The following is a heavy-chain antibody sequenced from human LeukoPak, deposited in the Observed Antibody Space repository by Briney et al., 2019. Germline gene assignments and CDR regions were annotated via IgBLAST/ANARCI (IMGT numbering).Heavy chain of an antibody. D-gene: IGHD3-22*01. Sequence: GGSLRLSCAASEFTFSSYGMSWVRQAPGKGLEWVSAISGTGDSTYYAASVKGRFTISRDNSKNTLYLQMNSLRAEDTAVYFCAKGSYYDSSGYYYYYYYMDVWGKGTTVTISS. CDR2: ISGTGDST. J-gene: IGHJ6*03. CDR1: EFTFSSYG. V-gene: IGHV3-23*01. CDR3: AKGSYYDSSGYYYYYYYMDV.